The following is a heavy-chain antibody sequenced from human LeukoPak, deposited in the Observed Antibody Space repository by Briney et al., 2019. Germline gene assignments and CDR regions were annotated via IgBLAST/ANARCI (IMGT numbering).Heavy chain of an antibody. J-gene: IGHJ4*02. CDR1: GFTFSTHS. D-gene: IGHD2-15*01. CDR3: AKVLGGLWPGIDY. CDR2: INSDGSST. V-gene: IGHV3-74*01. Sequence: PGGSLRLSCTASGFTFSTHSMHWVRQAPGKGPVWVSRINSDGSSTRYADSVTGRFTISRDNAKNKVYLQMNSLRAEDTAVYYCAKVLGGLWPGIDYWGQGTVVTVSS.